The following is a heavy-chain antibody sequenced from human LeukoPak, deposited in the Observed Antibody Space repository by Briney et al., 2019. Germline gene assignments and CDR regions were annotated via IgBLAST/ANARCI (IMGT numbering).Heavy chain of an antibody. V-gene: IGHV1-46*01. J-gene: IGHJ4*02. CDR3: ARAIQNRRLDY. CDR1: GYTFTSYY. CDR2: INPSGGST. Sequence: EASVKVSCTASGYTFTSYYMHWVRQAPGQGLEWMGIINPSGGSTSYAQKFQRRVTMTRDMSTSTVYMELSSLRSEDTAVYYCARAIQNRRLDYWGQRTLVTVSS.